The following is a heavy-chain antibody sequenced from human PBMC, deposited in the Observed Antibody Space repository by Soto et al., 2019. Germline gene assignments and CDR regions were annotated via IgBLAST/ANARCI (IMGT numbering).Heavy chain of an antibody. V-gene: IGHV4-59*01. CDR3: ARDLKEYCSDGKCNWFDP. J-gene: IGHJ5*02. CDR2: ISYSGST. D-gene: IGHD2-15*01. CDR1: GASITTYY. Sequence: PSETLSLTCTVSGASITTYYWSWIRQPPGKGLEWIGYISYSGSTDYNPSLKSRVTISFDASKNQISLQVRSATAADAAVYYCARDLKEYCSDGKCNWFDPWGQGTLVTVSP.